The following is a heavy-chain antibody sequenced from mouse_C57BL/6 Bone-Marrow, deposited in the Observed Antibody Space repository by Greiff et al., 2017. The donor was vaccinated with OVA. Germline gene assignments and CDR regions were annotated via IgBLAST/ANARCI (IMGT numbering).Heavy chain of an antibody. CDR1: GYTFTSYW. CDR2: IDPSDSET. J-gene: IGHJ1*03. Sequence: QVQLQQPGAELVRPGSSVKLSCKASGYTFTSYWMHWVKQRPIQGLEWIGNIDPSDSETHYNQKFKDKATLTVDKSSSTAYMQLSSLTSEDSAVYFCARLGIYYYARGYFDVWGTGTTVTVSS. V-gene: IGHV1-52*01. CDR3: ARLGIYYYARGYFDV. D-gene: IGHD1-1*01.